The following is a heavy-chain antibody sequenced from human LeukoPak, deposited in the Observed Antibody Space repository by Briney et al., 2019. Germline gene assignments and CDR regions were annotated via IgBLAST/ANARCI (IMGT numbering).Heavy chain of an antibody. CDR1: GGSISSSSYY. CDR2: IYYSGST. D-gene: IGHD2-21*01. J-gene: IGHJ1*01. Sequence: SETLSLTCTVSGGSISSSSYYWGWIRQPPGKGLEWIGYIYYSGSTYYNPSLKSRVTISVDTSKNQFSLKLSSVTAADTAVYYCARRVGVVVSDSQYFQHGGQGTLVTVSS. CDR3: ARRVGVVVSDSQYFQH. V-gene: IGHV4-39*07.